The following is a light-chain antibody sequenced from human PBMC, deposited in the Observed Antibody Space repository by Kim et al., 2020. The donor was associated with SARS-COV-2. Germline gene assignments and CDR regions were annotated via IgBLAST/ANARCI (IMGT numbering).Light chain of an antibody. Sequence: SLSPGERAPRSCRAGQSVSTYLAWYQQKPGRSPRLLIYGAFNRAPGIPDRFSGSESGTDFTLTISGLEPEDFAVYYCQQYHTSPYNFGPGTKLEI. CDR3: QQYHTSPYN. CDR2: GAF. J-gene: IGKJ2*01. V-gene: IGKV3-20*01. CDR1: QSVSTY.